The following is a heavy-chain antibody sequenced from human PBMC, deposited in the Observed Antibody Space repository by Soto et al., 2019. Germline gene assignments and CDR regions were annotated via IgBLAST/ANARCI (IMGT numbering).Heavy chain of an antibody. D-gene: IGHD4-17*01. Sequence: QVQLVQSGAEVKKPGASVKVSCKASGYTFTGYYMHWVRQAPGQGLEWMGWINPNSGGTNYAQKFQGRVTITADESTSTAYMELSSLRSEDTAVYYCARAVSTTVTTSYYYYGMDVWGQGTTVTVSS. V-gene: IGHV1-2*02. CDR3: ARAVSTTVTTSYYYYGMDV. CDR1: GYTFTGYY. J-gene: IGHJ6*02. CDR2: INPNSGGT.